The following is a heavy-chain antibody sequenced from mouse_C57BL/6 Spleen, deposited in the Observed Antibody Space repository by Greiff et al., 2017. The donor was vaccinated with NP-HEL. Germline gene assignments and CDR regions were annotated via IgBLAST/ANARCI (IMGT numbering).Heavy chain of an antibody. CDR2: IHPNSGST. J-gene: IGHJ3*01. CDR1: GYTFTSYW. V-gene: IGHV1-64*01. D-gene: IGHD2-4*01. Sequence: QVHVKQPGAELVKPGASVKLSCKASGYTFTSYWMHWVKQRPGQGLEWIGMIHPNSGSTNYNEKFKSKATLTVDKSFSTAYMQLSSLTSEDSAVYYGARYDSWFAYWGQGTLVTVSA. CDR3: ARYDSWFAY.